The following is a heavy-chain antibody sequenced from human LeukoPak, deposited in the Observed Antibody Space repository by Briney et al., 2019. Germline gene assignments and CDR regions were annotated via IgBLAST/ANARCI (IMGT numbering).Heavy chain of an antibody. CDR3: AKVNYYDFRSGYFDY. Sequence: GGSLRLSCAASGFTFSSYAMSWVRQAPGKGLEWVSAISGSGGSTYYADSVKGRFTISRDNSKNTLYLQMNSLRAEDTAVYYCAKVNYYDFRSGYFDYWGQGTLVTVSS. D-gene: IGHD3-3*01. CDR2: ISGSGGST. CDR1: GFTFSSYA. V-gene: IGHV3-23*01. J-gene: IGHJ4*02.